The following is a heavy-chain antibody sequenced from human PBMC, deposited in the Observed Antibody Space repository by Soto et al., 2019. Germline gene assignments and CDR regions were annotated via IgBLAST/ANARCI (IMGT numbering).Heavy chain of an antibody. Sequence: GGSLRLSCAASGFTFSSYGMHWVRQAPGKGLEWVAVISYDGSNKYYADSVKGRFTISRDHSKNTLYLQMNSLRSEDTALYYCAKTGGGGYDLNYFDYWGQGTLVTVSS. V-gene: IGHV3-30*18. CDR2: ISYDGSNK. CDR1: GFTFSSYG. J-gene: IGHJ4*02. D-gene: IGHD5-12*01. CDR3: AKTGGGGYDLNYFDY.